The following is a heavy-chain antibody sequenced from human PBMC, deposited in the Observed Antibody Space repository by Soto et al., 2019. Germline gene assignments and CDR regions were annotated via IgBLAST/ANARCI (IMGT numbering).Heavy chain of an antibody. J-gene: IGHJ6*02. V-gene: IGHV3-23*01. CDR2: ISGSGGIT. D-gene: IGHD3-10*01. CDR3: AKGLLIMVRKVIIPPKYYYGMDV. Sequence: GGSLRLSCAASGFPFGDHAMSLVRQSPGKGLEWVSFISGSGGITYYGDSVKGRFTISRDNAKNTLYLQMNSLRAEDTAVYYCAKGLLIMVRKVIIPPKYYYGMDVWGQGTTVTVSS. CDR1: GFPFGDHA.